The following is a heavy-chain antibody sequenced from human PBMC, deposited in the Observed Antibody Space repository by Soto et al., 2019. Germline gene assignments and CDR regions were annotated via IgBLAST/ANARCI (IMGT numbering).Heavy chain of an antibody. CDR1: GDSLDYYY. D-gene: IGHD2-2*01. CDR3: ARDSTTWFPYYGIDV. V-gene: IGHV4-59*01. Sequence: SETLSLTCTVSGDSLDYYYWSWIRQPPGKGLEWIGDVSDSGRTNYNPSLRSRVTISVDTSKNQFSLKLNSVTAADTAVYYCARDSTTWFPYYGIDVWGQGTTVTVSS. CDR2: VSDSGRT. J-gene: IGHJ6*02.